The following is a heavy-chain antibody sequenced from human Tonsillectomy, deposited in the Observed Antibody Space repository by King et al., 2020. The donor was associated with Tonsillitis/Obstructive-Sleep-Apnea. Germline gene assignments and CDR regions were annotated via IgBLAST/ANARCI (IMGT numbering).Heavy chain of an antibody. Sequence: VQLQQWGAGLLKPSETLSLTCAVYGGSFSGDFWSWIRQPPGRGLEWIGEINHSGSTNYNPSLKSRVTISLHTSKNTFSLNLTSLTAADTAVYYGARGHEGYYDFWSGQNWFDPWGQGTLVTVSS. D-gene: IGHD3-3*01. CDR2: INHSGST. V-gene: IGHV4-34*01. CDR1: GGSFSGDF. CDR3: ARGHEGYYDFWSGQNWFDP. J-gene: IGHJ5*02.